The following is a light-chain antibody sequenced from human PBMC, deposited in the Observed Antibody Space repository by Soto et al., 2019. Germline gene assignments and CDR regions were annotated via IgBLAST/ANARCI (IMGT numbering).Light chain of an antibody. CDR3: QQYGSSPRT. CDR2: GAS. J-gene: IGKJ1*01. Sequence: EIVLTQSPGTLSLSPGERATLSCRASQSVGIYLAWYQQKPGQAPRLLIFGASSRATGIPDRFRGSGSGTDFTLTISRLEPEDFAVYYCQQYGSSPRTFGQGTKV. V-gene: IGKV3-20*01. CDR1: QSVGIY.